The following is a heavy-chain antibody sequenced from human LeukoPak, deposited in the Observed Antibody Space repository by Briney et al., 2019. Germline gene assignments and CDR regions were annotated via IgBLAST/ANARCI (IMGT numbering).Heavy chain of an antibody. J-gene: IGHJ4*02. Sequence: PGASLRLSCAASGFTFSSYCMHWVRQAPGKGLVWVSRINSDGSSTGYADSVKGRFTISRDNAKNTLYLQMNSLRAEDSAVYYCVLKPDTAMVHFDYWGQGTLVTVSS. D-gene: IGHD5-18*01. CDR1: GFTFSSYC. V-gene: IGHV3-74*01. CDR3: VLKPDTAMVHFDY. CDR2: INSDGSST.